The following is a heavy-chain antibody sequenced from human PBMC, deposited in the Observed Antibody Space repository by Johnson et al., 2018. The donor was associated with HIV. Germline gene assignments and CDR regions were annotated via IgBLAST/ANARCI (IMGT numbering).Heavy chain of an antibody. CDR3: ATRGFYCTDGICHGVFDF. Sequence: VQLVESGGGLIQPGGSLRLSCAASGFTVSSNYMHWVRQAPGQGLEWVSVIYSGGSTYYADSVKGRFTISRDNSKTTLYLQMNSLRSEDTALYYCATRGFYCTDGICHGVFDFWGQGTVVSVSS. D-gene: IGHD2-8*01. J-gene: IGHJ3*01. V-gene: IGHV3-66*03. CDR2: IYSGGST. CDR1: GFTVSSNY.